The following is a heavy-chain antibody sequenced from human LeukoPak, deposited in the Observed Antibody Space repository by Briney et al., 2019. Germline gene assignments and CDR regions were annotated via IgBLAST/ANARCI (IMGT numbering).Heavy chain of an antibody. Sequence: GGSLRLSCAASGFTVSSNYMSWVRQAPGKGLEWVSVIYSGGNTYYADSVKGRFTISRDNSKNTLYLQMNSLRAEDTAVYYCARDREEYSGSYRYWGQGTLVTVSS. CDR2: IYSGGNT. V-gene: IGHV3-53*01. CDR3: ARDREEYSGSYRY. CDR1: GFTVSSNY. D-gene: IGHD1-26*01. J-gene: IGHJ4*02.